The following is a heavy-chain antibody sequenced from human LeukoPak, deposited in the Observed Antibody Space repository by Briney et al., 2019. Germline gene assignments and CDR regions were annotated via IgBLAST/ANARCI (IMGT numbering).Heavy chain of an antibody. CDR1: GYTFTSYD. V-gene: IGHV1-8*03. D-gene: IGHD2-15*01. CDR2: MNPNSGNT. J-gene: IGHJ4*02. CDR3: ARDLYCSGGSCYPWGFDY. Sequence: ASVKVSCKASGYTFTSYDINWVRQATGQGLEWMGWMNPNSGNTGYAQKFQGGVTITRNTSISTAYMELSSLRSEDTAVYYCARDLYCSGGSCYPWGFDYWGQGTLVTVSS.